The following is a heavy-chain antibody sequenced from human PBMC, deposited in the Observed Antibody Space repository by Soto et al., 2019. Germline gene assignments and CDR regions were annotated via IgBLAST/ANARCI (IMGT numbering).Heavy chain of an antibody. Sequence: ASVKVSCKASGYAFTNYVMHWVRQAPGQRLEWMGSINAGDDNTKYSQKFQGRVTITTDTSASTAYMELSSLRSEDTAVYYCARESGYPLDYWGQGTLVTVSS. J-gene: IGHJ4*02. CDR2: INAGDDNT. CDR3: ARESGYPLDY. D-gene: IGHD3-22*01. V-gene: IGHV1-3*01. CDR1: GYAFTNYV.